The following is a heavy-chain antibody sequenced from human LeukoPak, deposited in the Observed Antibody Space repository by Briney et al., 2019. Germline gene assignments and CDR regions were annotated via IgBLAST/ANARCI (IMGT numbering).Heavy chain of an antibody. J-gene: IGHJ4*02. D-gene: IGHD6-19*01. V-gene: IGHV4-34*01. Sequence: SETLSLTCTVSGGSISSYYWSWIRQPPGKGLEWIGEINHSGSTNYNPSLKSRVTISVDTSKNQFSLKLSSVTAADTAVYYCASGGWRAGYWGQGTLVTVSS. CDR3: ASGGWRAGY. CDR2: INHSGST. CDR1: GGSISSYY.